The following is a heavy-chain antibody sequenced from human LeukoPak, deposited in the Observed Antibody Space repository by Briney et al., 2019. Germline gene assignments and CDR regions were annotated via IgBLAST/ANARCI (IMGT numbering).Heavy chain of an antibody. CDR3: ATLCCGSYYMDV. D-gene: IGHD2-15*01. CDR2: IIPISGTT. CDR1: GYTFTNYG. Sequence: SVKVSCKTSGYTFTNYGLSWVRQAPGQGLEWMGGIIPISGTTNYAQKFQGRVTITADKSTSTAYMELSSLRSEDTAVYYCATLCCGSYYMDVWGKGTTVTVSS. V-gene: IGHV1-69*06. J-gene: IGHJ6*03.